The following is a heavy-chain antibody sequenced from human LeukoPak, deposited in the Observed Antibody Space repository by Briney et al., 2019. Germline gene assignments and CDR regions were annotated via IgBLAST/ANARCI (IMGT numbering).Heavy chain of an antibody. V-gene: IGHV3-66*01. Sequence: ETLSLTRTVSGGSISSSSYYWGWIRQPPGKGLEWVSVIYSGGSTYYADSVKGRFTISRDNSKNTLYLQMNSLRAEDTAVYYCARDRFRRDGYNYGRDGAFDIWGQGTMVTVSS. CDR2: IYSGGST. D-gene: IGHD5-24*01. CDR3: ARDRFRRDGYNYGRDGAFDI. J-gene: IGHJ3*02. CDR1: GGSISSSSYY.